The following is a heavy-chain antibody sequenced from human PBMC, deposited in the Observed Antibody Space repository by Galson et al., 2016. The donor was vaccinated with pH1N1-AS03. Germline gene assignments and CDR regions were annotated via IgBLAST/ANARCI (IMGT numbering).Heavy chain of an antibody. CDR1: GYAFTDYY. Sequence: CKASGYAFTDYYMHLLRQAPGQGLEWMAWISPYNGKTEHAQKFQGRVTLTTDTSTTTAYMELGSLRSDDTAVYYCARGPSTTVTTWCLDSWGQGTPVTVSS. D-gene: IGHD4-17*01. CDR2: ISPYNGKT. CDR3: ARGPSTTVTTWCLDS. V-gene: IGHV1-18*01. J-gene: IGHJ4*02.